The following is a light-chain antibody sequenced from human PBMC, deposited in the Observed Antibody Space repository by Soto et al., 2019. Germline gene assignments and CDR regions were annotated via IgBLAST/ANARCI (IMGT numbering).Light chain of an antibody. CDR2: GAS. CDR1: QSLLYDSNNKNY. V-gene: IGKV4-1*01. J-gene: IGKJ1*01. Sequence: DIVMSQSPDSLAASLGERATITCKSSQSLLYDSNNKNYLAWYQQKPGQAPRLLIYGASTRATGIPARFSGSGSGTEFTLTISRLEPEDFAVYYCQQYGSSGTFGQGTKV. CDR3: QQYGSSGT.